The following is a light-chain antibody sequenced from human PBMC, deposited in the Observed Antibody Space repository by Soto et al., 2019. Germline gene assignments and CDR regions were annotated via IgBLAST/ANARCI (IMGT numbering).Light chain of an antibody. V-gene: IGKV3-15*01. CDR1: QSISSN. CDR3: QQHGQWPIT. Sequence: EIMMTQSPATLSVSPGERVTLSCRASQSISSNLAWYQQKPGQAPRLLIYGASTRATGIPARFSGSGSGTGFTLTISSLQSEDFATYYCQQHGQWPITFGQGTRLEIK. J-gene: IGKJ5*01. CDR2: GAS.